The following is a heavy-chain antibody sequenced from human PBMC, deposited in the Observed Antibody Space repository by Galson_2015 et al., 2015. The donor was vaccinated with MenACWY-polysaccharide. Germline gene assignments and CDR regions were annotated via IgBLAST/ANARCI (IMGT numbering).Heavy chain of an antibody. V-gene: IGHV3-33*01. CDR2: IWPDGRSK. Sequence: SLRPSCAASGFPFSSFAMHWVRQAPGKRLERVAVIWPDGRSKHYADSVTRRFTISRDNANHPMSLHMNSLTAEDTAVYFCARGISITVLGVRFSTGGMDVWGQGTPVTVSS. J-gene: IGHJ6*02. CDR1: GFPFSSFA. D-gene: IGHD3-3*01. CDR3: ARGISITVLGVRFSTGGMDV.